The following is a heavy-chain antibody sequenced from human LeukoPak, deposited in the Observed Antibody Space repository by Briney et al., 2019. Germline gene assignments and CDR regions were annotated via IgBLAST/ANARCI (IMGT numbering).Heavy chain of an antibody. D-gene: IGHD3-10*01. CDR2: IYWNDDK. J-gene: IGHJ6*02. V-gene: IGHV2-5*01. CDR3: AHSLLLWFGELLSLDGMDV. Sequence: SGPTLVSPTQTLTLTCTFSGFSLSTSGVGVGWIRQPPGKALEWLALIYWNDDKRYSPSLKSRLTITKDTSKNQVVLTMTNMDPVDTATYYCAHSLLLWFGELLSLDGMDVWGQGTTVTVSS. CDR1: GFSLSTSGVG.